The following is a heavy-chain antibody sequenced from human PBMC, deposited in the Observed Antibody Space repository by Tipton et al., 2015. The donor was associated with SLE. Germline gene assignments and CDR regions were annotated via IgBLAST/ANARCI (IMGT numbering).Heavy chain of an antibody. J-gene: IGHJ3*02. CDR3: ARRLRRGGAFDI. Sequence: TLSLTCTVSGGSISSYYWSWIRQPPGKGLEWIGYIYNSGSTNYNPSLKSRVTISVDTSKNQFSLKLSSVTAADTAVYYCARRLRRGGAFDIWGQGTMVTVSS. D-gene: IGHD4-17*01. V-gene: IGHV4-59*01. CDR1: GGSISSYY. CDR2: IYNSGST.